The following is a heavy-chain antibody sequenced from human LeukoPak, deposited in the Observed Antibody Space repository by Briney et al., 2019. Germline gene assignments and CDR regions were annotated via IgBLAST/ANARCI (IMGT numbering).Heavy chain of an antibody. D-gene: IGHD4-17*01. CDR3: AVNDYGDYIPEY. CDR2: IYYSGST. Sequence: PSETLSLTCTVSGGSIRGYYWSWIRQTPGKGLEWIGSIYYSGSTYYNPSLKSRVTISVDTSKNQFSLKLSSVTAADTAVYYCAVNDYGDYIPEYWGQGTLVTVSS. J-gene: IGHJ4*02. CDR1: GGSIRGYY. V-gene: IGHV4-59*05.